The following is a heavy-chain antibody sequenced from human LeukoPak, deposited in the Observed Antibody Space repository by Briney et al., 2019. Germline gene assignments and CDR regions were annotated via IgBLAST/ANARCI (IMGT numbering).Heavy chain of an antibody. J-gene: IGHJ6*02. V-gene: IGHV1-69*04. CDR1: GGTFSSYA. Sequence: SVKVSCKASGGTFSSYAISWVRQAPGQGLAWMGRIIPILGIANYAQKFQGRVTITADKSTSTAYMELSSLRSEDTAVYYCARRHEIQYYYGMDVWGQGTTVTVSS. D-gene: IGHD5-24*01. CDR3: ARRHEIQYYYGMDV. CDR2: IIPILGIA.